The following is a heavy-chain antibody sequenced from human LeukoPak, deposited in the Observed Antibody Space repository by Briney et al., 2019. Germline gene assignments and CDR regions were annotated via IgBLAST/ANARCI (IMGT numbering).Heavy chain of an antibody. V-gene: IGHV3-11*01. Sequence: GGSLRLSCAASGLAFSDSLMSWIRQAPGKGLEWPSFISSRGSPTVYADSVKGRFTISRDNAKNSLYLQMNSLRVEDTAVYYCARDSGRFDVFDIWGQGTMVTVSS. CDR1: GLAFSDSL. CDR3: ARDSGRFDVFDI. CDR2: ISSRGSPT. J-gene: IGHJ3*02. D-gene: IGHD3-10*01.